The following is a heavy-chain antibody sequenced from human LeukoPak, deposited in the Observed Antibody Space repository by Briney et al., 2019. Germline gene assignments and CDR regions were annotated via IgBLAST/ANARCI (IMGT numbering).Heavy chain of an antibody. CDR2: IYSSGET. Sequence: SETLSLTCTVSGGSINTYYWTWIRQPAGKGLEWIGRIYSSGETNYNPSLKSRVTISVDTSKNQFSLKLSSVTAADTAVYYCASQVYCSSTSCYLYYFDYWGQGTLVTVSS. J-gene: IGHJ4*02. CDR3: ASQVYCSSTSCYLYYFDY. D-gene: IGHD2-2*01. V-gene: IGHV4-4*07. CDR1: GGSINTYY.